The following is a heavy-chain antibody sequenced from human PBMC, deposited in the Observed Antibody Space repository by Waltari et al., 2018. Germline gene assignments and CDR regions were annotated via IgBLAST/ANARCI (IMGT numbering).Heavy chain of an antibody. J-gene: IGHJ4*02. CDR3: ARRRAAGYDILTGIFDY. CDR2: IYYSGST. Sequence: QLQLQESGPGLVKPSETLSLTCTVSGGSISSSSYYWGWIRQPPGKGLEWIGSIYYSGSTYYNPSLKSRVTISVDTSKNQFSLKLSSVTAADTAVYYCARRRAAGYDILTGIFDYWGQGTLVTVSS. CDR1: GGSISSSSYY. D-gene: IGHD3-9*01. V-gene: IGHV4-39*01.